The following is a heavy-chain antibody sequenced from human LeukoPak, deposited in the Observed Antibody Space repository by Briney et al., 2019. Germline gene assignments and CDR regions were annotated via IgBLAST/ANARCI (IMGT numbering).Heavy chain of an antibody. D-gene: IGHD1-7*01. CDR3: GRDPNGNYIGAFEM. Sequence: PGGSLRLSCTASGFTFSHYDMTWARQAPGKGLEWVSSIHGGADIPSYADSVKGRFTISRDNSKNTLFLEMNSLRGEDTAVYYCGRDPNGNYIGAFEMWGPGTKVTVSS. J-gene: IGHJ3*02. CDR2: IHGGADIP. V-gene: IGHV3-23*01. CDR1: GFTFSHYD.